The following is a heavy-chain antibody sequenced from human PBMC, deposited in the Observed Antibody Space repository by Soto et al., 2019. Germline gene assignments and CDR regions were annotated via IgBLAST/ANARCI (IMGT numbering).Heavy chain of an antibody. V-gene: IGHV1-46*01. J-gene: IGHJ3*02. CDR2: INPSGGST. CDR3: ARDRGVGASARWAFDI. Sequence: GASVKVSCKASGYTFTSYYMHWVRQAPGQGLEWMGIINPSGGSTSYAQKFQGRVTMTRDTSTSTVYMELSSLRSEDTAVYYCARDRGVGASARWAFDIWGQGTMVTVSS. CDR1: GYTFTSYY. D-gene: IGHD1-26*01.